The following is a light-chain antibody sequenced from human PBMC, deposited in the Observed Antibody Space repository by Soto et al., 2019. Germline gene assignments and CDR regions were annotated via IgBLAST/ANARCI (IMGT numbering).Light chain of an antibody. CDR1: KSLLHSSGYNY. J-gene: IGKJ2*01. V-gene: IGKV2-28*01. CDR3: MQALPTPYT. Sequence: DIVMTQSPLSLPVTPGEPASISCRSSKSLLHSSGYNYLDWFLQKPGQSPQVLIYLGSNRAAGVPAMFSRRASGTDFALKRSRVGAEVVGVYYCMQALPTPYTFGQGNKLVIK. CDR2: LGS.